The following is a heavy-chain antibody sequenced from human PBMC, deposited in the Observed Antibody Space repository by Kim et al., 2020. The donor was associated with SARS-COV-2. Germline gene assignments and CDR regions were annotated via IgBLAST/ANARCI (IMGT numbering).Heavy chain of an antibody. V-gene: IGHV3-21*01. D-gene: IGHD3-10*01. CDR1: GFTFSSYS. Sequence: GGSLRLSCAASGFTFSSYSMNWVRQAPGKGLEWVSSISSSSSYIYYADSVKGRFTISRDNAKNSLYLQMNSLRAEDTAVYYCARDLRFGELLSAFDIWGQGTMVTGSS. J-gene: IGHJ3*02. CDR2: ISSSSSYI. CDR3: ARDLRFGELLSAFDI.